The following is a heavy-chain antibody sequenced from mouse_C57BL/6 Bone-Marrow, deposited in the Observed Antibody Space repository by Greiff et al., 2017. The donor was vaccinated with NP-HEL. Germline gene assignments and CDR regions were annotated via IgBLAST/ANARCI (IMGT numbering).Heavy chain of an antibody. CDR1: GFTFSDFY. CDR2: SRNKANDYTT. Sequence: EVMLVESGGGLVQSGRSLRLSCATSGFTFSDFYMEWVRQAPGKGLEWIAASRNKANDYTTEYSASVKGRFIVSRDTSQSILYLQMNALRAEDTAIYYCARDARTTPFAYWGQGTLVTVSA. J-gene: IGHJ3*01. CDR3: ARDARTTPFAY. D-gene: IGHD1-1*01. V-gene: IGHV7-1*01.